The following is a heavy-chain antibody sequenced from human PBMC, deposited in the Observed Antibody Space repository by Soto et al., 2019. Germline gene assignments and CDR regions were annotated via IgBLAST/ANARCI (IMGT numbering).Heavy chain of an antibody. CDR1: GFTFSNAW. CDR3: TTGGFDYYGSGSYYKSDY. J-gene: IGHJ4*02. CDR2: IKSKTDGGTT. D-gene: IGHD3-10*01. Sequence: GGSLRLSCAASGFTFSNAWMSWVRQAPGKGLEWVGRIKSKTDGGTTDYAAPVKGRFTTSRDDSKNTLYLQMNSLKTEDTAVYYCTTGGFDYYGSGSYYKSDYWGQGTLVTVSS. V-gene: IGHV3-15*01.